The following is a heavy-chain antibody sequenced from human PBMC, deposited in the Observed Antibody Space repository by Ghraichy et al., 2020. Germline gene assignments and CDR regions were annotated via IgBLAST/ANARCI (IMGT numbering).Heavy chain of an antibody. CDR2: IGNAGDT. V-gene: IGHV3-13*01. CDR1: GFTFSSYD. CDR3: VRDSNYYGRDV. D-gene: IGHD3-3*02. J-gene: IGHJ6*02. Sequence: GGSLRLSCAASGFTFSSYDMHWVRQATGKGLEWVSAIGNAGDTYYPGSVKGRFTISRENAKNSLYLQMNSLRAGDTAVYYCVRDSNYYGRDVWGQGTTVTVSS.